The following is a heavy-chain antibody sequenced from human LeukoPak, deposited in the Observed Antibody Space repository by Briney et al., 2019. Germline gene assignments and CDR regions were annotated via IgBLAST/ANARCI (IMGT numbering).Heavy chain of an antibody. J-gene: IGHJ6*02. CDR1: GYTFTGYY. CDR3: AREITMIVVVAWSGMDD. D-gene: IGHD3-22*01. V-gene: IGHV1-2*06. CDR2: INPNSGGT. Sequence: ASVKVSCKASGYTFTGYYMHWVRQAPGQGLEWMGRINPNSGGTNYAQKFQGRVTMTRDTSISTAYMELSRLRSDDTAIYYCAREITMIVVVAWSGMDDWGQGTTVIVSS.